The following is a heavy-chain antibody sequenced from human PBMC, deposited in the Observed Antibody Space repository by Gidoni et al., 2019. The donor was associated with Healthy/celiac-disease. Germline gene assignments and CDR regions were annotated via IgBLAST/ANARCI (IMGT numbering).Heavy chain of an antibody. Sequence: EVQLVESGGGLVQPGGSLRRACAASGFTFSSYDMHWVRQATGKGLEWVSAIGTAGDTYYPGSVKGRFTISRENAKNSLYLQMNSLRAGDTAVYYCARAQGDSSGYYRLRPYYFDYWGQGTLVTVSS. CDR2: IGTAGDT. CDR1: GFTFSSYD. D-gene: IGHD3-22*01. V-gene: IGHV3-13*04. CDR3: ARAQGDSSGYYRLRPYYFDY. J-gene: IGHJ4*02.